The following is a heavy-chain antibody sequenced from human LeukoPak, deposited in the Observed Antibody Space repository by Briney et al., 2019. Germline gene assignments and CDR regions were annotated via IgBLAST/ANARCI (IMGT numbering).Heavy chain of an antibody. D-gene: IGHD3-3*01. CDR3: TTDLIRFLEWLFNY. CDR2: IKRKADGGTT. CDR1: GFTFSNAW. J-gene: IGHJ4*02. V-gene: IGHV3-15*01. Sequence: PGWSLTPSCAPAGFTFSNAWMSWVRQAARKGLGWVGCIKRKADGGTTDYAAPVKGRFTISRDDSKSTLYLQMNSLKTEDTGVYYCTTDLIRFLEWLFNYWGQGTLVTVSS.